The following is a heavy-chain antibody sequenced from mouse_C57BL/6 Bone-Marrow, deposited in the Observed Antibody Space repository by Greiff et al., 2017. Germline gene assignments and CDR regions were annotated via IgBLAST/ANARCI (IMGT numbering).Heavy chain of an antibody. CDR1: GFTFSNYW. CDR3: TGVYYGNYDYAMDY. D-gene: IGHD2-1*01. Sequence: EVQGVESGGGLVQPGGSMKLSCVASGFTFSNYWMNWVRQSPEKGLEWVAQIRLKSDNYATQYAESVKGRFTISRDDSKSSVYLQMNNLRAEDTGIYYCTGVYYGNYDYAMDYWGQGTSVTVSS. V-gene: IGHV6-3*01. J-gene: IGHJ4*01. CDR2: IRLKSDNYAT.